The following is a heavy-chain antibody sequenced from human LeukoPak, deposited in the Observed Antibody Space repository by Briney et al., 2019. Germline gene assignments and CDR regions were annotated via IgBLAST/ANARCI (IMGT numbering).Heavy chain of an antibody. J-gene: IGHJ4*02. Sequence: SETLSLTCAVSGGSISSGGYSWSWIRQPPGKGLEWIGYVYHSGSTYYNPSLKSRVTISVDRSKNQFSLKLSSVTAADTAVYYCARGCRTNGDYEGLFDYWGQGTLVTVSS. CDR2: VYHSGST. D-gene: IGHD4-17*01. CDR3: ARGCRTNGDYEGLFDY. CDR1: GGSISSGGYS. V-gene: IGHV4-30-2*01.